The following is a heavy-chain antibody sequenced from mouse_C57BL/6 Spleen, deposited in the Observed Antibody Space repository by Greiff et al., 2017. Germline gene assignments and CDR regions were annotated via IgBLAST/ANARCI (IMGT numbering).Heavy chain of an antibody. CDR1: GYTFTSYW. Sequence: VQLQQPGAELVKPGASVKMSCKASGYTFTSYWITWVKQRPGQGLEWIGDIYPGSGSTNYNEKFKSKATLTVDTSSSTAYMQLSSLTSEDSAVYYCARGRITTVVEGWYFDVWGTGTTVTVSS. CDR2: IYPGSGST. V-gene: IGHV1-55*01. J-gene: IGHJ1*03. CDR3: ARGRITTVVEGWYFDV. D-gene: IGHD1-1*01.